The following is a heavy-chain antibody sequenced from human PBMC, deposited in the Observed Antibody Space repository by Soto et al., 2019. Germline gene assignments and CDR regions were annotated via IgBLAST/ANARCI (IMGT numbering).Heavy chain of an antibody. CDR3: ASCSMITFGGVIVDDAFDM. D-gene: IGHD3-16*02. V-gene: IGHV3-53*01. J-gene: IGHJ3*02. Sequence: EVQLVESGGGLIQPGGSLRLSCAASGFTVSSNYMSWVRQTPGKGLEWVSIIYSGGSSYYADSVKGRFTISRDNSKNTLXHQMNSLRAEDTAVYYCASCSMITFGGVIVDDAFDMWGQGTMVSVSS. CDR1: GFTVSSNY. CDR2: IYSGGSS.